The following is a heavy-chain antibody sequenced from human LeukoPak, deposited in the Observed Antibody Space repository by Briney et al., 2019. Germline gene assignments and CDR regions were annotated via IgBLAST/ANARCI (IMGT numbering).Heavy chain of an antibody. CDR2: FDPEDGET. CDR3: ATAAGVVVVAAAAYDY. V-gene: IGHV1-24*01. J-gene: IGHJ4*02. D-gene: IGHD2-15*01. CDR1: GYTLTELS. Sequence: ASVKVSCKVPGYTLTELSMHWVRQAPGKGLEWMGGFDPEDGETIYAQKFQGRVTMTEDTSTDTAYMELSSLRSEDTAVYYCATAAGVVVVAAAAYDYWGQGTLVTVSS.